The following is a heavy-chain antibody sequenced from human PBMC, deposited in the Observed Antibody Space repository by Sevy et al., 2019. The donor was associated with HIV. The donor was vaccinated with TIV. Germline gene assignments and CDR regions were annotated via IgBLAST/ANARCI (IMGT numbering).Heavy chain of an antibody. CDR2: ISYSGTNK. V-gene: IGHV3-30-3*01. D-gene: IGHD2-21*02. CDR3: ARVAVEDCTEDCYHRFDY. Sequence: GGSLRLSCAASGFTFTRYAIHWVRQAPGKGLEWVSLISYSGTNKYYADSVKGRFTISRDDSKNTAYLKMNNLRTDDAAVYYCARVAVEDCTEDCYHRFDYWGQGTQVTVSS. J-gene: IGHJ4*01. CDR1: GFTFTRYA.